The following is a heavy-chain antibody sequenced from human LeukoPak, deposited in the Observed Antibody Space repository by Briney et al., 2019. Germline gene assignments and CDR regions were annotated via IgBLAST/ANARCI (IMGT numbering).Heavy chain of an antibody. CDR1: GLTFDDYA. CDR3: AKDTNSGSHGIWDY. V-gene: IGHV3-9*01. J-gene: IGHJ4*02. D-gene: IGHD1-26*01. CDR2: ISWNSGSI. Sequence: GGSLRLSCAASGLTFDDYAMHWVRQAPGKGLEWVSGISWNSGSIDYADSVKGRFTISRDNAKNSLYLQMNSLRAEDTALYYCAKDTNSGSHGIWDYWGQGTLVTVSS.